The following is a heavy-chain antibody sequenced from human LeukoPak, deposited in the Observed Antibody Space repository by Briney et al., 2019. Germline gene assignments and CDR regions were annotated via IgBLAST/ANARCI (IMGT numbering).Heavy chain of an antibody. CDR3: ARQSRGALTATPHY. J-gene: IGHJ4*02. CDR1: GGSIRSSYYY. CDR2: IYYSGST. D-gene: IGHD1-7*01. V-gene: IGHV4-39*01. Sequence: PSETLSLTCTVSGGSIRSSYYYWGWIRQPPGKGLEWIGSIYYSGSTYYNPSLKSRVTISVDTSKNQFSLKLSSVTAADTAVYYCARQSRGALTATPHYWGQGTLVTVSS.